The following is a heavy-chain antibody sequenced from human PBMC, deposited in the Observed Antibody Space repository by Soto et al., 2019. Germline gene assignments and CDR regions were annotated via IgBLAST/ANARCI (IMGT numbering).Heavy chain of an antibody. CDR3: AASIFYYGMDV. CDR1: GYTFTNYW. J-gene: IGHJ6*02. Sequence: PGESLKISCKGSGYTFTNYWIGWVRQMPGKGLEWMGIIYPGESDTKYNPSFQGQVTISXXXXXXTXYXQXXXLKAXDTAIYYCAASIFYYGMDVWGQGTTVTVSS. V-gene: IGHV5-51*01. CDR2: IYPGESDT.